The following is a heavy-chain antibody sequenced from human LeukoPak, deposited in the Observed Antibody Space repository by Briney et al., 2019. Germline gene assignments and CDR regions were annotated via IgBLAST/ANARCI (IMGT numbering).Heavy chain of an antibody. D-gene: IGHD5-18*01. CDR2: IYYSGST. V-gene: IGHV4-59*12. J-gene: IGHJ2*01. Sequence: SETLSLTCTVSGGSINNYYWSWIRQPPGKGLEWIGYIYYSGSTNYSPSLKSRVTISVDTSKNQFSLKVNSVTAADTAVYYCARLVRDTATGYWYFDLWGRGTLVTVSP. CDR3: ARLVRDTATGYWYFDL. CDR1: GGSINNYY.